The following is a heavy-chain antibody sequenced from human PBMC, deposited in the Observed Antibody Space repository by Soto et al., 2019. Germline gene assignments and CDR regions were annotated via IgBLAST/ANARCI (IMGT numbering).Heavy chain of an antibody. D-gene: IGHD2-15*01. J-gene: IGHJ6*02. V-gene: IGHV1-69*13. CDR3: ARSGKGVGYCSGGSCYGMDV. Sequence: SVKVSCKASGGTFSSYAISWVRQAPGQGLEWMGGIIPIFGTANYAQKFQGRVTITADESTSTAYMELSSLRSEDTAVYYCARSGKGVGYCSGGSCYGMDVWG. CDR1: GGTFSSYA. CDR2: IIPIFGTA.